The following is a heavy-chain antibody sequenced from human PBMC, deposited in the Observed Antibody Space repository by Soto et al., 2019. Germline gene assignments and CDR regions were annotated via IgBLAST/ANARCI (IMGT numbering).Heavy chain of an antibody. Sequence: AAVKVSCKTSGYTFTNYDINWVRQAAGQGLEWMGWINPDSDNTGYAQKFQGRVTMTRDTSISTAYMELNSLRSEDTAVYYCARGRRYCTTTSCYPPALFPYGMDVWGQGTTVTVSS. CDR1: GYTFTNYD. J-gene: IGHJ6*02. CDR2: INPDSDNT. CDR3: ARGRRYCTTTSCYPPALFPYGMDV. V-gene: IGHV1-8*01. D-gene: IGHD2-2*01.